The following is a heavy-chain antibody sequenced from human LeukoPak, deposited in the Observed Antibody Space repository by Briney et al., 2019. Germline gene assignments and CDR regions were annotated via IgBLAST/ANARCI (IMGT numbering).Heavy chain of an antibody. CDR1: GFTFDDYA. D-gene: IGHD1-1*01. CDR3: AKSLLTTATGTGRAFDI. V-gene: IGHV3-9*01. CDR2: ISWNSGSI. J-gene: IGHJ3*02. Sequence: GGSLRLSCAASGFTFDDYAMHWVRQAPGKGLEWVSGISWNSGSIGYADSVKGRFTISRDNAKNSLYLQMNSLRADDTAVYYCAKSLLTTATGTGRAFDIWGQGTMVTVSS.